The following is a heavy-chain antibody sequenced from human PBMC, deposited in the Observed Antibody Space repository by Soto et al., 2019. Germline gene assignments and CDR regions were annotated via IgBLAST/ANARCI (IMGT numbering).Heavy chain of an antibody. Sequence: SETLSLTCAVSGGSISSGGYSWSWIRQPPGKGLEWIGYIYHSGSTYYNPSLKSRVTISVDRSKNQFSLKLYSVTAADTAVYYCARGVYSSGYYLYFDDWGQGTPVTVSS. CDR3: ARGVYSSGYYLYFDD. CDR1: GGSISSGGYS. CDR2: IYHSGST. J-gene: IGHJ4*02. D-gene: IGHD3-22*01. V-gene: IGHV4-30-2*01.